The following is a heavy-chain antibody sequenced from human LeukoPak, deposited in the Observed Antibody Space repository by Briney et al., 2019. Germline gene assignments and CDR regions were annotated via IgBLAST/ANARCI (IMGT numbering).Heavy chain of an antibody. D-gene: IGHD3-10*01. Sequence: GGSLRLSCAASGFTFSSYSMNWVRQAPGKGLEWVSYISSSSSTIYYADSVKGRFTISRDSAKNSLYLQMNSLRAEDTAVYYCARDGLSGYFDYWGQGTLVTVSS. CDR1: GFTFSSYS. J-gene: IGHJ4*02. CDR3: ARDGLSGYFDY. CDR2: ISSSSSTI. V-gene: IGHV3-48*01.